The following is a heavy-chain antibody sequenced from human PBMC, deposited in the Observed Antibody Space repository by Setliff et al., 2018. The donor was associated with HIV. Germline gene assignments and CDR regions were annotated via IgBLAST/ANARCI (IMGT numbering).Heavy chain of an antibody. V-gene: IGHV1-69*10. CDR2: LIPIVDIT. CDR3: AKGSNFEDAFDI. CDR1: GGTFSNYA. Sequence: SVKVSCKASGGTFSNYAFSWVRQAPGQGLEWMGGLIPIVDITKSTQKFRDRVTFTADESTKTAQMELSGLTFEDTAVYYCAKGSNFEDAFDIWGQGTVVTVSS. J-gene: IGHJ3*02. D-gene: IGHD2-8*01.